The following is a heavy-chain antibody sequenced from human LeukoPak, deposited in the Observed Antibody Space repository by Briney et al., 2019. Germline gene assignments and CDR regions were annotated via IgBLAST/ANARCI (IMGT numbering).Heavy chain of an antibody. D-gene: IGHD3-10*01. CDR2: IYSSGST. CDR3: ARALWSGPVYYGMDV. CDR1: GFNVSNNY. V-gene: IGHV3-53*01. J-gene: IGHJ6*02. Sequence: GGSLRLSCAASGFNVSNNYMTWVRQAPGKGLEWVSLIYSSGSTYYADSMKGRFTISRDNAKNSLYLQMNSLRAEDTAVYYCARALWSGPVYYGMDVWGQGTTVTVSS.